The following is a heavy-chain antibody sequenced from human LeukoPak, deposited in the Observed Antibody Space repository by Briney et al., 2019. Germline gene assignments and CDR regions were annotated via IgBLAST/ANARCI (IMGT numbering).Heavy chain of an antibody. J-gene: IGHJ5*02. V-gene: IGHV3-48*01. CDR3: ARVALGLIDNSNPDFAP. CDR1: GFTFSSYS. CDR2: ITSDSSTM. D-gene: IGHD4-11*01. Sequence: GGSLRLSCAASGFTFSSYSMNWVRQTPGQGLEWVSYITSDSSTMFYADSVKGRFTASRDNAENSMYLQMNSLRAEDTAVYYCARVALGLIDNSNPDFAPGGREPRVPVSS.